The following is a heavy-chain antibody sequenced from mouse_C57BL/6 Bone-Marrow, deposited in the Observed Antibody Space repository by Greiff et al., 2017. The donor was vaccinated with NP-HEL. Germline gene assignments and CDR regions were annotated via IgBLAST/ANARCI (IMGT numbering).Heavy chain of an antibody. CDR3: AGGPLYFDV. Sequence: VHLVESGPGLVQPSQSLSITCTVSGFSLTSYGVHWVRQSPGKGLEWLGVIWRGGSTDYNAAFMSRLSITKDNSKSQVFFKMNSLQADYTAIYYCAGGPLYFDVWGTGTTVTVSS. CDR1: GFSLTSYG. J-gene: IGHJ1*03. V-gene: IGHV2-5*01. CDR2: IWRGGST.